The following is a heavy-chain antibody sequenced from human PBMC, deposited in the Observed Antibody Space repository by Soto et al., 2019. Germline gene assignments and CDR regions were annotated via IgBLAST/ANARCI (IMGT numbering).Heavy chain of an antibody. Sequence: SETLSLTCAVSGGSISSGGYSWSWIRQPPGKGLEWIGYIYHSGSTYYNPSLKSRVTISVDRSKNQFSLKLSSVTAADTAVYYCARGGAVAGTVGDYWGQGTLVTVSS. CDR1: GGSISSGGYS. J-gene: IGHJ4*02. D-gene: IGHD6-19*01. CDR2: IYHSGST. CDR3: ARGGAVAGTVGDY. V-gene: IGHV4-30-2*01.